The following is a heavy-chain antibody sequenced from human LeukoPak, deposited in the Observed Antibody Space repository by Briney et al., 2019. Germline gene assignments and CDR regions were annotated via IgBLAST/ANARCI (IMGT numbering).Heavy chain of an antibody. V-gene: IGHV1-24*01. CDR1: GYTVTKLS. Sequence: GASVKVSCKVSGYTVTKLSMHWVRQAPGKGLEWMGGFDPKDGETIYAQKFQGRVTMTEDTSTDTAYMELSSLRSEDTAVYYCATHRKDYDSSGYPLTYYMDVWGKGTTVTVSS. D-gene: IGHD3-22*01. CDR3: ATHRKDYDSSGYPLTYYMDV. J-gene: IGHJ6*03. CDR2: FDPKDGET.